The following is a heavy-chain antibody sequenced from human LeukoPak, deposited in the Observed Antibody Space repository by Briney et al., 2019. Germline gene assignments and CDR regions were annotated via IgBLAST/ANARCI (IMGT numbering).Heavy chain of an antibody. Sequence: SQTLSLTCPVSAGSLSIYYWSWVRQPAGKVLGWVGCIYYSGRTNYNPSLKSRVTISVDTSKNQFSLKLSAVTAADTAVYYCARLWSPWFGDTPTDYWGQGTLVTVSS. CDR2: IYYSGRT. D-gene: IGHD3-10*01. CDR3: ARLWSPWFGDTPTDY. J-gene: IGHJ4*02. CDR1: AGSLSIYY. V-gene: IGHV4-59*08.